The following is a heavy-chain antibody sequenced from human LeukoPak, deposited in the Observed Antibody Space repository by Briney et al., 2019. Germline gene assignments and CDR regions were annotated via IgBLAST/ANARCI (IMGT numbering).Heavy chain of an antibody. CDR3: ARENTAFDY. D-gene: IGHD5-18*01. Sequence: ASVTVSFKASGGTFSSYAISWVRQAPGQGLEWMGRIIPILGIANYARKFQGRVTITADKSTSTAYMELSSLRSEDTAVYYCARENTAFDYWGQGTLVTVSS. V-gene: IGHV1-69*04. CDR2: IIPILGIA. J-gene: IGHJ4*02. CDR1: GGTFSSYA.